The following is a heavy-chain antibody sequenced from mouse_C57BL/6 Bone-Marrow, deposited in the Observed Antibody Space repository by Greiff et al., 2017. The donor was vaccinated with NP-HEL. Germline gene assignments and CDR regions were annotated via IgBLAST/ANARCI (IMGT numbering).Heavy chain of an antibody. CDR1: GFTFSSYG. CDR3: ARQTPYYYGTSWFAY. CDR2: ISSGGSYT. J-gene: IGHJ3*01. D-gene: IGHD1-1*01. Sequence: DVKLVESGGDLVKPGGSLKLSCAASGFTFSSYGMSWVRQTPDKRLEWVATISSGGSYTYYPDSVKGRFTISRDNAKNTLYLQMSSLKSEDTAMYYCARQTPYYYGTSWFAYWGQGTLVTVSA. V-gene: IGHV5-6*02.